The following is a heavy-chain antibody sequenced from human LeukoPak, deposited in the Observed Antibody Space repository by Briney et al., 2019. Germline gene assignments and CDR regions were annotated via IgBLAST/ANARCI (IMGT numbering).Heavy chain of an antibody. Sequence: SETLSLTCTVSGGSISSSSYYWGWIRQPPGKGLEWIGSIYYSGSTYYNPSLKSRVTISVDTSKNQFSLKLSSVTAADTAVYYFARDPDDYGDYGTDAFDIWGQGTMVTVSS. CDR3: ARDPDDYGDYGTDAFDI. CDR2: IYYSGST. D-gene: IGHD4-17*01. J-gene: IGHJ3*02. CDR1: GGSISSSSYY. V-gene: IGHV4-39*07.